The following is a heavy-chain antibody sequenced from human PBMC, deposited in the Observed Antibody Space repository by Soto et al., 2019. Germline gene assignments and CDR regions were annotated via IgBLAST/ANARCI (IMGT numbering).Heavy chain of an antibody. D-gene: IGHD6-13*01. V-gene: IGHV1-3*01. CDR3: AKEQAGQAYYYYYGMDV. Sequence: QVQLVQSGAEVKKPGASVKVSCKASGYTFTSYAMHWVRQAPGQRLEWMGWINAGNGNTKYSQKLQGRVTIIRDTSASTAYMELSSLRSEDTAVYYCAKEQAGQAYYYYYGMDVWGQGTTVTVSS. J-gene: IGHJ6*02. CDR1: GYTFTSYA. CDR2: INAGNGNT.